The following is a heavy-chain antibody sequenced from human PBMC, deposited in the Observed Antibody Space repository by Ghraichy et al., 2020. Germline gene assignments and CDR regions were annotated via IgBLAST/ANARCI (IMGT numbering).Heavy chain of an antibody. J-gene: IGHJ6*02. CDR1: GYTFSSYH. Sequence: ASVKVSCKASGYTFSSYHINWVRQAPGQGFEWMGWISAFNGYTNYAQKFQGRVTLTTDTSTSTAYMELRSLRSDDTAVYYCARAMGMMGGTPYGMDVWGQGTSVTVSS. CDR3: ARAMGMMGGTPYGMDV. V-gene: IGHV1-18*01. D-gene: IGHD1-26*01. CDR2: ISAFNGYT.